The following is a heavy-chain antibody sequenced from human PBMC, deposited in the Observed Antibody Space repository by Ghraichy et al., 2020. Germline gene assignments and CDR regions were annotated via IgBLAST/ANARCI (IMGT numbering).Heavy chain of an antibody. J-gene: IGHJ4*02. D-gene: IGHD3-22*01. V-gene: IGHV3-48*03. CDR3: AREISSGYWNYFDY. Sequence: GGSLRLSCAASGFIFSSFEMSWVRQAPGKGLEWVSYISSSGSTIYYADSVKGRFTISRDNAKNSLYLQMDSLRAEDTAVYYCAREISSGYWNYFDYWGQGTLVTVSS. CDR1: GFIFSSFE. CDR2: ISSSGSTI.